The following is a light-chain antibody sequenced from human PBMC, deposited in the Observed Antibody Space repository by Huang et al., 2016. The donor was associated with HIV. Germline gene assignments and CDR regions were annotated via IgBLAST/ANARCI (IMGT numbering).Light chain of an antibody. CDR1: QSLTTL. V-gene: IGKV3-11*01. CDR2: DAS. J-gene: IGKJ5*01. CDR3: QQRSNWPS. Sequence: EIVLTQSPATLSLSPGERATLSCRASQSLTTLLAWYKHKPGQLPRLLIYDASKRATGIPARFRGSGSGTDFTLTISSLEPEDFAVYYCQQRSNWPSFGQGTRLEIK.